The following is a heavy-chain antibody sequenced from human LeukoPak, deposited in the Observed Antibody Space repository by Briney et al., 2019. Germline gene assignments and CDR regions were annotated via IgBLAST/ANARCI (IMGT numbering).Heavy chain of an antibody. J-gene: IGHJ5*02. V-gene: IGHV4-59*01. CDR3: ARVNYYYDSSGYYPVDP. D-gene: IGHD3-22*01. CDR1: GGSISSYY. Sequence: SETLSLTCTVSGGSISSYYWSWIRQPPGKGLEWIGYIYYSGSTNYNPSLKSRVTISVDTSKNQFSLKLSSETAADTAVYYCARVNYYYDSSGYYPVDPWGQGTLVTVSS. CDR2: IYYSGST.